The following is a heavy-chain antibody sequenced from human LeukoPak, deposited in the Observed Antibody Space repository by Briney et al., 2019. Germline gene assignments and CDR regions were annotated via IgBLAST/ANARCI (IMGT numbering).Heavy chain of an antibody. CDR3: ARRDLEGWYFDL. J-gene: IGHJ2*01. CDR2: ISGSGANT. CDR1: GFTFTNHG. Sequence: GGSLRLSCGASGFTFTNHGTSWVRQAPGKGLEWVSAISGSGANTYYTDSVRGRFIISRDQSRKTLYLQMNRLRAEDTAVYYCARRDLEGWYFDLWGRGTLVTVSS. V-gene: IGHV3-23*01.